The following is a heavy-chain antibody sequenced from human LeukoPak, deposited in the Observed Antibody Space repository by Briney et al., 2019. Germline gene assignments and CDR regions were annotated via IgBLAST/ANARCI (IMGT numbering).Heavy chain of an antibody. V-gene: IGHV1-2*02. CDR1: GYTFTDYY. D-gene: IGHD6-19*01. CDR3: ARGVAVAGPNFDY. Sequence: ASVKVSCKASGYTFTDYYMHWVRQAPGQGLEWMGWINPNSGGTNYAQKFQGRVTMTRDTSISTAYMELSRLRSDDTAVYYCARGVAVAGPNFDYWGQGTLVTVSS. CDR2: INPNSGGT. J-gene: IGHJ4*02.